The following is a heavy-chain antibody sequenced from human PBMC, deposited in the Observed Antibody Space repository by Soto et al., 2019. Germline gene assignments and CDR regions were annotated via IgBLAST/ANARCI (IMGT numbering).Heavy chain of an antibody. CDR3: ARVAAAAAGGSDAFDI. CDR2: INPNSGGT. CDR1: GYTFTGYY. D-gene: IGHD6-13*01. Sequence: ASVKVSCKASGYTFTGYYMHWVRQATGQGLEWMGWINPNSGGTNYAQKFQGRVTMTRDTSISTAYMELSRLRSDDTAVYYCARVAAAAAGGSDAFDIWGQGTMVTVSS. V-gene: IGHV1-2*02. J-gene: IGHJ3*02.